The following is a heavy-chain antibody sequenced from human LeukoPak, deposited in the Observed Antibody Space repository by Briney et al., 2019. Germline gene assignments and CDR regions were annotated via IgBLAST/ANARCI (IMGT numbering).Heavy chain of an antibody. CDR2: IYHSGST. J-gene: IGHJ4*02. Sequence: KASETLSLTCAVSGGSISSGGYSWSWIRQPPGKGLEWIGYIYHSGSTYYNPSLKSRVTISVDRSKNQFSLKLSSVTAADTAVYYCARGGSYRVYYDSRVYHPGFAYGGQGPRVTVPS. V-gene: IGHV4-30-2*01. CDR3: ARGGSYRVYYDSRVYHPGFAY. CDR1: GGSISSGGYS. D-gene: IGHD3-22*01.